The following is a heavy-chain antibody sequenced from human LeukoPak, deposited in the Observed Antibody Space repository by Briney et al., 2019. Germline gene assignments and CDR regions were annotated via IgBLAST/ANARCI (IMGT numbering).Heavy chain of an antibody. CDR3: GRDALVGYFSYYYMDV. CDR1: NGSISSSSYY. V-gene: IGHV4-39*07. Sequence: PSETLSLTCTVSNGSISSSSYYWGWIRQPPGEGLEWIGSVYYSGSSHYNPSLKSRVTVSIDTSKNQFSLKLSSVTAADTAVYYCGRDALVGYFSYYYMDVWGKGTTVTVSS. CDR2: VYYSGSS. D-gene: IGHD2-15*01. J-gene: IGHJ6*03.